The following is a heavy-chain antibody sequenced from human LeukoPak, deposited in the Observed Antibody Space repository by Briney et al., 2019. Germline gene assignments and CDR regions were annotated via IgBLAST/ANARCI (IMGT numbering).Heavy chain of an antibody. CDR3: VRIFRGAYFDY. J-gene: IGHJ4*02. CDR2: IHFSGST. D-gene: IGHD3-10*01. Sequence: KPSETLSLTCTVSGGSISSYYWSWIRQPPGKGLEWIGYIHFSGSTNYNPSLKSRVTVSDDKSKNQFSLKLSSVTAADTAVYYCVRIFRGAYFDYWGQGTLVTVSS. V-gene: IGHV4-59*01. CDR1: GGSISSYY.